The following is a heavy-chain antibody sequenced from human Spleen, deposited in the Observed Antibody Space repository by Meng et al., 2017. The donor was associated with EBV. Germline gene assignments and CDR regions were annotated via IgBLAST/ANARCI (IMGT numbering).Heavy chain of an antibody. D-gene: IGHD3-3*01. J-gene: IGHJ4*02. CDR2: IIPIFGTT. V-gene: IGHV1-69*06. CDR3: ARDQGSSHDDTTYYTK. Sequence: QVQLVQSGLEVKKPGSSVKLSCKASRGTFANFVVSWIRQAPGQGLEWMGGIIPIFGTTNYALKFEDRVSITADKPSNTVYMELRNLRPEDTAMYFCARDQGSSHDDTTYYTKWGRGTLVTVSS. CDR1: RGTFANFV.